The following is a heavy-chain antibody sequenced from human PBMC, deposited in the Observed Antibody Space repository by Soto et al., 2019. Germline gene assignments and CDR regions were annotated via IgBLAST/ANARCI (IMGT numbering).Heavy chain of an antibody. V-gene: IGHV3-23*01. J-gene: IGHJ4*02. CDR1: GFTFSSYA. CDR3: AYSTTPFDY. CDR2: ISGSGGST. Sequence: EVQLLESGGGLVQPGGSLRLSCAASGFTFSSYAMSWVRQAPGKGLEWVSAISGSGGSTYYADSVKGRFTISRDNSKVTLYLQMNSLRAEDLAVFACAYSTTPFDYWGQGTLVTFSS. D-gene: IGHD6-13*01.